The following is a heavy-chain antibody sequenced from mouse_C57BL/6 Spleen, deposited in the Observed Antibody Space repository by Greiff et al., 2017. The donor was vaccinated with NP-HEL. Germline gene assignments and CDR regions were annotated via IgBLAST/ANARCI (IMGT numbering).Heavy chain of an antibody. CDR1: GFNIKDDY. CDR3: TQGGGPNSD. V-gene: IGHV14-4*01. CDR2: IDPENGDT. Sequence: VQLQQSGAELVRPGASVKLSCTASGFNIKDDYMHWVKQRPEQGLEWIGWIDPENGDTEYASKFQGKATITADTSSNTAYLQLSSLTSEDTAVYYCTQGGGPNSDWGQGTTLTVSS. J-gene: IGHJ2*01. D-gene: IGHD4-1*01.